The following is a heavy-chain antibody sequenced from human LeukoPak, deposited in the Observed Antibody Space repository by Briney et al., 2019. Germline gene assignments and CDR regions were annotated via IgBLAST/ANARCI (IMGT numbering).Heavy chain of an antibody. CDR1: GFTFTSHG. V-gene: IGHV3-30*12. CDR2: ISFDGTHD. Sequence: GGSLRLSCVVSGFTFTSHGMHWIRQAPGKGLEWVAVISFDGTHDFYADSVKGRFTISRDNSKNTLYLQMNSLRAEDTALYYCARDTHYYGSGSPAFDIWGQGTMVTVSS. CDR3: ARDTHYYGSGSPAFDI. J-gene: IGHJ3*02. D-gene: IGHD3-10*01.